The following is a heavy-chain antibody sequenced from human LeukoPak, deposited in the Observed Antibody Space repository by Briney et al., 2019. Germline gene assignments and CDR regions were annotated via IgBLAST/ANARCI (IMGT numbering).Heavy chain of an antibody. J-gene: IGHJ4*02. CDR2: ISSSGSTI. V-gene: IGHV3-48*03. CDR1: GFTFSSYE. Sequence: GGSLRLSCAASGFTFSSYEMNWVRQPPGKGLEWVSYISSSGSTIYYADSVKGRFNISRDNAKNSLYLQKMSLRAEDAAVYYCGGEEGHCSSSSCYAELDYWGQGTLVTVS. D-gene: IGHD2-2*01. CDR3: GGEEGHCSSSSCYAELDY.